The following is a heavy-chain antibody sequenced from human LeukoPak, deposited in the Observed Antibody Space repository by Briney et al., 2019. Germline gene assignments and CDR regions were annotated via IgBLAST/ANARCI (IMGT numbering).Heavy chain of an antibody. Sequence: GGSLRLSCAAPGFTLSSYAMHWVRQAPGKGLEWVAVISYDGSNKYYADSVKGRFTISRDNSKNTLYLQMNSLRAEDTAVYYCARDPDSGSYTGDAFDIWGQGTMVTVSS. V-gene: IGHV3-30-3*01. CDR1: GFTLSSYA. CDR3: ARDPDSGSYTGDAFDI. CDR2: ISYDGSNK. D-gene: IGHD1-26*01. J-gene: IGHJ3*02.